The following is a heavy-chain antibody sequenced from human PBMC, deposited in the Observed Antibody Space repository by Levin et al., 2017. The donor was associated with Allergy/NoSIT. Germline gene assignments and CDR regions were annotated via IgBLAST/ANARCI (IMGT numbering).Heavy chain of an antibody. V-gene: IGHV3-48*03. CDR1: GFTFSSYD. J-gene: IGHJ4*02. Sequence: GGSLRLSCAASGFTFSSYDMNWVRQAPGKGLEWVSYISSSGSTIYYADSVKGRFTISRDNAKHSLYLQMNSLRAEDTAVYYCARQLGNFWSGYNYFDYWGQGTLVTVAS. CDR3: ARQLGNFWSGYNYFDY. D-gene: IGHD3-3*01. CDR2: ISSSGSTI.